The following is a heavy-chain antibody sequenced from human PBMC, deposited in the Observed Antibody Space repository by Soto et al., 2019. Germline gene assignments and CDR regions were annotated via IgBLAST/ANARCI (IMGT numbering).Heavy chain of an antibody. CDR2: IYYSGST. J-gene: IGHJ4*02. Sequence: SETLSLTCTVSGGSISSSSYYWGWIRQPPGKGLEWIGSIYYSGSTYYNPSLKSRVTISVDTSKNQFSLKLSSVTAADTAVYYCTRRRGARFDYWGQGTLVTVSS. CDR1: GGSISSSSYY. D-gene: IGHD1-26*01. V-gene: IGHV4-39*01. CDR3: TRRRGARFDY.